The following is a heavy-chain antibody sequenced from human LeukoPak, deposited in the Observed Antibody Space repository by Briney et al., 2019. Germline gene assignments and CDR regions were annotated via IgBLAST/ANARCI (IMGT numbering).Heavy chain of an antibody. V-gene: IGHV4-31*03. CDR1: GGSISSGGYY. CDR3: ARDLGRRYFDY. CDR2: IYYTGST. Sequence: SSETLSLTCTVSGGSISSGGYYWSWIRQHPGKGLEWIRYIYYTGSTYYNPSLKSRITISVDTSKNQFSLKLSSVTAADTAVYYCARDLGRRYFDYWGQGTLVTVSS. J-gene: IGHJ4*02.